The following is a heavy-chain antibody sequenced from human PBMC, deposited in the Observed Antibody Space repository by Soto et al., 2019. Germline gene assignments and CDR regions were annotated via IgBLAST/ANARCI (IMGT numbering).Heavy chain of an antibody. Sequence: PSETLSLTCAVYGGSFSGYYWSWIRQPPGKGLEWIGEINHSGSTNYNPSLKSRVTISVDTSKNQFSLKLSSVTAADTAVYYCARQTPTLRTGYYYMDVWGKGTTVTVSS. CDR2: INHSGST. V-gene: IGHV4-34*01. J-gene: IGHJ6*03. CDR1: GGSFSGYY. D-gene: IGHD4-17*01. CDR3: ARQTPTLRTGYYYMDV.